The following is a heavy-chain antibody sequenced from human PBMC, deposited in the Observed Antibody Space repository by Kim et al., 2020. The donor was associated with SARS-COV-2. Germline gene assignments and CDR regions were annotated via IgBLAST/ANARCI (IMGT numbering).Heavy chain of an antibody. V-gene: IGHV4-31*03. CDR1: GGSISSGGYY. J-gene: IGHJ5*02. Sequence: SETLSLTCTVSGGSISSGGYYWSWIRQHPGKGLEWIGYIYYSGSTYYNPSLKSRVTISVDTSKNQFSLKLSSVTAADTAVYYCARVLRFLEWFDPWGQGTLVTVSS. CDR3: ARVLRFLEWFDP. CDR2: IYYSGST. D-gene: IGHD3-3*01.